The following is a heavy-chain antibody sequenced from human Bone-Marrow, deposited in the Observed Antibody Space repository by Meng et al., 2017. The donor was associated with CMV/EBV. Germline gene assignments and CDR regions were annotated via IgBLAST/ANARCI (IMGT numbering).Heavy chain of an antibody. CDR1: GFSLNSNGMG. CDR3: AHRPTEGLFDY. Sequence: QIPSKEFGPPLSKPPQTLTLTCTFSGFSLNSNGMGVGWIRQPPGKALEWLALIYWDGDKRYSPSLKSRLTITKDTSNNQVVLTMTNMGPVDTATYFCAHRPTEGLFDYWGQGTLVRLL. CDR2: IYWDGDK. V-gene: IGHV2-5*02. J-gene: IGHJ4*02.